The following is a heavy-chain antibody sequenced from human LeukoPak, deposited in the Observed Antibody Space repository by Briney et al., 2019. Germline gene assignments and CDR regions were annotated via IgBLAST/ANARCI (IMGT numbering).Heavy chain of an antibody. Sequence: PSETLSLTCAVYGGSFSGYYWSWIRQPPGKGLEWIGGINHSGSTNYNPSLKSRVTISVDTPKNQFSLKLSSVTAADTAVYYCARTVQYCSGGSCYSWYLLADNWFDPWGQGTLVTVSS. CDR1: GGSFSGYY. J-gene: IGHJ5*02. CDR2: INHSGST. V-gene: IGHV4-34*01. D-gene: IGHD2-15*01. CDR3: ARTVQYCSGGSCYSWYLLADNWFDP.